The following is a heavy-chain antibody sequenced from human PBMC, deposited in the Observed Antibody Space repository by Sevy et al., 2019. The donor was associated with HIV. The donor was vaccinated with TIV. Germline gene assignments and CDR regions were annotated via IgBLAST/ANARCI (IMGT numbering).Heavy chain of an antibody. J-gene: IGHJ6*02. Sequence: GGSLRLSCAASGFTFSSYGMHWVRQAPGKGLEWVAVISYDGSNKYYADSVKGRFTISRDNSKNTLYLQMNSLRAEDTAVYYCEKSYDYYYYGMDVWGQGTTVTVSS. CDR2: ISYDGSNK. CDR1: GFTFSSYG. V-gene: IGHV3-30*18. D-gene: IGHD2-8*01. CDR3: EKSYDYYYYGMDV.